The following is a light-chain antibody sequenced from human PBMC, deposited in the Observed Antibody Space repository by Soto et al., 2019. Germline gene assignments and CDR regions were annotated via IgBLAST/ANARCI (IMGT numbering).Light chain of an antibody. CDR2: GAS. CDR1: QSVSSSY. Sequence: IVLTQSPVTLSLSPWKIATLSFSSSQSVSSSYLAWYQQKPGQAPRLLIYGASSRATGIPDRFSGSGSGTDFTLTISRLEPEDFAVYYCQQYGSSPWTFGQGTKVDIK. J-gene: IGKJ1*01. CDR3: QQYGSSPWT. V-gene: IGKV3-20*01.